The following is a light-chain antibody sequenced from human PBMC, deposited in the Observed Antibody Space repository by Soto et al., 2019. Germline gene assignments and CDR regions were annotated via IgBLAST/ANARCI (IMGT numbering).Light chain of an antibody. CDR2: GAS. CDR1: QSVSSN. V-gene: IGKV3-15*01. CDR3: QDYTNLPLT. J-gene: IGKJ5*01. Sequence: DIVMTQSPATLSVSPGERATLSCRASQSVSSNLAWYQQKPGQAPRLLIYGASSRATGIPVRFSGSGSGTEFTLTISSLQSEDFAVYYSQDYTNLPLTSAQGTRLEIK.